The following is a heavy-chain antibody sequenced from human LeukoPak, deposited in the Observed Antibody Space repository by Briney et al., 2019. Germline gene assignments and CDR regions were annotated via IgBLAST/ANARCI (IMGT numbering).Heavy chain of an antibody. J-gene: IGHJ3*02. D-gene: IGHD1-7*01. V-gene: IGHV4-39*01. CDR2: IYYSGST. Sequence: SETLSLTRTVSGGSISIRNYYWAWIRQPPGKGLDWIGSIYYSGSTYYNPSLKSRVTISVDTSKNQFSLKLSSVTAADTAVYFCARLNYRAFDIWGQGTMVTVSS. CDR3: ARLNYRAFDI. CDR1: GGSISIRNYY.